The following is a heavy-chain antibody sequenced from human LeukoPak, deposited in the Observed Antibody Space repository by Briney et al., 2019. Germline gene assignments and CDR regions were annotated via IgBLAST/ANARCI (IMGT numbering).Heavy chain of an antibody. CDR2: IYHSGNT. J-gene: IGHJ4*02. V-gene: IGHV4-38-2*02. D-gene: IGHD5-18*01. CDR1: GYSISTSYY. CDR3: ANDLGWIQLNLG. Sequence: PSETLSLTCTVSGYSISTSYYWGWIRQPPGKGLEWIGSIYHSGNTYYNPSLKSRVTISVDTSKNQFSLKLNSVTAADTAVYYCANDLGWIQLNLGRGQGTLVTVSS.